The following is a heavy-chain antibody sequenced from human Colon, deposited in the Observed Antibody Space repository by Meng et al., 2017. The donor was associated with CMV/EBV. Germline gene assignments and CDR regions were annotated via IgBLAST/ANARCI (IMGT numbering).Heavy chain of an antibody. V-gene: IGHV3-11*06. Sequence: LSLTCAVYGGSFSGYYWSWIRQAPGRGLEWVSSIGRSSDFSAISSSGSYTYFADSVRGRFTISRDDAENSLYLQMNSLRAEDTAVYYCARMYYDSSGYYYEGQHYGMDVWGQGTTVTVSS. CDR3: ARMYYDSSGYYYEGQHYGMDV. CDR2: IGRSSDFSAISSSGSYT. D-gene: IGHD3-22*01. CDR1: GGSFSGYY. J-gene: IGHJ6*02.